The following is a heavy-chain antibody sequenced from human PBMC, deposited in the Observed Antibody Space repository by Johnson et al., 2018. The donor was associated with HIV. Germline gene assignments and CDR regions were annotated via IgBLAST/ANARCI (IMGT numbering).Heavy chain of an antibody. V-gene: IGHV3-23*04. CDR2: ISGSGGST. J-gene: IGHJ3*02. CDR3: ARVTMIVVVMQAFDI. Sequence: MLLVESGGGLVQPGGSLRLSCAASGFTFSSYAMSWVRQAPGKGLEWVSAISGSGGSTYYADSVKGRFTISRDNSKNTLYLQMNSLRAEDTAVYYCARVTMIVVVMQAFDIWGQGTMVTVSS. CDR1: GFTFSSYA. D-gene: IGHD3-22*01.